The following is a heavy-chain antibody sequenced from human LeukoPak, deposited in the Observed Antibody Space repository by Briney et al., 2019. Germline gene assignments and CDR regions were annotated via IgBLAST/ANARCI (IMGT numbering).Heavy chain of an antibody. V-gene: IGHV4-59*10. J-gene: IGHJ4*03. CDR3: ARGRVVGSPSGGFDH. Sequence: PSETLSLTCDVSGAPISHYSWTWIRQPAGRGLEWIGRIHSVVNTKYSPSLESRVSLSVDTSKNQLFLKLTSVTAADTAVYYCARGRVVGSPSGGFDHWGRGSQVIVS. CDR2: IHSVVNT. D-gene: IGHD2-15*01. CDR1: GAPISHYS.